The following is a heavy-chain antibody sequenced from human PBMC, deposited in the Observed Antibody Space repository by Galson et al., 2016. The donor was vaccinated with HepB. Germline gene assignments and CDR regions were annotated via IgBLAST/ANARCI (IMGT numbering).Heavy chain of an antibody. Sequence: SLRLSCAASGFTFSSSEMNWLRQAPGKGWEWVAVISYDGDKKYYADSVKGRFTISRENARNTVYLQMNSLTAEDTAVYYCGAFRGDSSGYGEYWSQGTLVTVSS. CDR1: GFTFSSSE. J-gene: IGHJ4*02. D-gene: IGHD5-18*01. CDR3: GAFRGDSSGYGEY. V-gene: IGHV3-30*03. CDR2: ISYDGDKK.